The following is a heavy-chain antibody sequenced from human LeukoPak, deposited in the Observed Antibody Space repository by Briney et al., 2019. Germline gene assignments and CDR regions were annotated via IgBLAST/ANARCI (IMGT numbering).Heavy chain of an antibody. D-gene: IGHD2-15*01. CDR3: AKGGGRKDY. CDR2: ISESGFSA. J-gene: IGHJ4*02. V-gene: IGHV3-23*01. Sequence: PGGSLRLSCGGSGFTFSSHAMSWVRQAPGKGLEWVSSISESGFSAYYADSARGRFTISRDNSKSTLYLQMNSLRAEETAVYYCAKGGGRKDYWGQGTLVTVSS. CDR1: GFTFSSHA.